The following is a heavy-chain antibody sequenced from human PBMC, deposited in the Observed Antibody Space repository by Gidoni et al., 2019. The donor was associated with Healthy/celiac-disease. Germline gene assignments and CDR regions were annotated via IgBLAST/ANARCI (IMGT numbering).Heavy chain of an antibody. CDR2: IYYSGST. CDR3: ARHYYGSGSYYNVLGWFDP. J-gene: IGHJ5*02. D-gene: IGHD3-10*01. V-gene: IGHV4-39*01. Sequence: QLQLQESGPGLVKPSETLSLPCTVPGGSIRSSSYYWGWIRQPPGKGLEWIGSIYYSGSTYYNPSLKSRVTISVDTSKNQFALKLSSVTAADTAVYYCARHYYGSGSYYNVLGWFDPWGQGTLVTVSS. CDR1: GGSIRSSSYY.